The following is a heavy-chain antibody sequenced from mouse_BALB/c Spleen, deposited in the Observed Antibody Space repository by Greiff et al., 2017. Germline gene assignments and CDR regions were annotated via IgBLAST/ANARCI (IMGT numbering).Heavy chain of an antibody. J-gene: IGHJ3*01. CDR1: GYTFTSYN. V-gene: IGHV1-12*01. D-gene: IGHD2-1*01. CDR3: ARSAHYGNYPAWFAY. Sequence: QVQLQQSGAELVKPGASVKMSCKASGYTFTSYNMHWVKQTPGQGLEWIGAIYPGNGDTSYNQKFKGKATLTADKSSSTAYMQLSSLTSEDSAVYYCARSAHYGNYPAWFAYWGQGTLVTVSA. CDR2: IYPGNGDT.